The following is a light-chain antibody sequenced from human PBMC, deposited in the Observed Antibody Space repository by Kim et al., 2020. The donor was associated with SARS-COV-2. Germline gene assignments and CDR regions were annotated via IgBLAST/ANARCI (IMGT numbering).Light chain of an antibody. V-gene: IGLV2-11*01. CDR1: SSDVGGYNY. Sequence: QSALTQPRSVSGSPGQSVTISCTGTSSDVGGYNYVSWYQQHPGKAPKLMIYDVTKRPSGVPDRFSGSKSGNTASLTISGLQAEHEADYYCCSYAGSYTWVFGGGTQLTVL. CDR2: DVT. CDR3: CSYAGSYTWV. J-gene: IGLJ3*02.